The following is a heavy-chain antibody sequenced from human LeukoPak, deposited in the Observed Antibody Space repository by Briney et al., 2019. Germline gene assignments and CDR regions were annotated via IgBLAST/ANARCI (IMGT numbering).Heavy chain of an antibody. CDR2: FDPEDGET. V-gene: IGHV1-24*01. J-gene: IGHJ4*02. Sequence: ASVKVSCKVSGYTLTELSMHWVRQAPGKGLEWMGGFDPEDGETIYAQKFQARVTMTEDTSTDTAYMELSSLRSEDTAVYYCATAGYGDYPPDYWGQGTLVTVSS. CDR3: ATAGYGDYPPDY. D-gene: IGHD4-17*01. CDR1: GYTLTELS.